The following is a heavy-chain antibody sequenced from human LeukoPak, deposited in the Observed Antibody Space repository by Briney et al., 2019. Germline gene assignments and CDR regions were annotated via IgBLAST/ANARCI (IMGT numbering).Heavy chain of an antibody. Sequence: GGSLRLSCAASGFTFRSCAMSWVRQAPGKGLEWVSGIISTGGSTYYADSVKGRFTISRDNSKSTLSLQMDSLRAEDTAVYYCAKGYSSGWRTYFDSWGQGTLVTVAS. CDR1: GFTFRSCA. CDR3: AKGYSSGWRTYFDS. D-gene: IGHD6-19*01. J-gene: IGHJ4*02. CDR2: IISTGGST. V-gene: IGHV3-23*01.